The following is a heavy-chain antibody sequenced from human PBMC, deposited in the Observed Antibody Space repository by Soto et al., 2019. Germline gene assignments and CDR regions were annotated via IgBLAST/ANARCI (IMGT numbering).Heavy chain of an antibody. Sequence: GGSLRLSCAASGFTFSSYSMNWVRQAPWKGREWVSSISSSSSYIYYADSVKGRFTISRDNAKNSLYLQMNSLRAEDTAVYYCARAYYDFWSGYYGYYYYGMDVWGQGTTVTVSS. CDR1: GFTFSSYS. D-gene: IGHD3-3*01. CDR2: ISSSSSYI. J-gene: IGHJ6*02. V-gene: IGHV3-21*01. CDR3: ARAYYDFWSGYYGYYYYGMDV.